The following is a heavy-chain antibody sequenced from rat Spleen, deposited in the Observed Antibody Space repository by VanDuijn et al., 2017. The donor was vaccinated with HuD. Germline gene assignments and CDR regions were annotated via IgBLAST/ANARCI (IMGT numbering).Heavy chain of an antibody. Sequence: EVQLVESGGGLVQPGGSLKLSCAASGFSFSDYAMAWVRQAPTKGLEWVSSINTDGTATYYRDSVKGRFTLSRDNAKSTLYLQMGSLRSEDTASXYCTTFSNXATSPFAXWGRGALVTVSS. D-gene: IGHD3-6*01. J-gene: IGHJ3*01. CDR2: INTDGTAT. V-gene: IGHV5S23*01. CDR1: GFSFSDYA. CDR3: TTFSNXATSPFAX.